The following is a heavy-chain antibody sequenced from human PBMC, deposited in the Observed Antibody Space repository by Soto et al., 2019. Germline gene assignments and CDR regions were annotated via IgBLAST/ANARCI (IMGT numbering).Heavy chain of an antibody. V-gene: IGHV4-61*01. CDR3: AGDYYYGSGTYYNAWFDP. CDR2: IYYSGST. Sequence: SETLSLTCSVSGGSVSSGNYYWSWIRQPPGKGLEWIGYIYYSGSTNYNPSLKSRVTISIDTSKNQFSLKLSSVTAADTAVYYCAGDYYYGSGTYYNAWFDPWGQGTLVTVSS. CDR1: GGSVSSGNYY. J-gene: IGHJ5*02. D-gene: IGHD3-10*01.